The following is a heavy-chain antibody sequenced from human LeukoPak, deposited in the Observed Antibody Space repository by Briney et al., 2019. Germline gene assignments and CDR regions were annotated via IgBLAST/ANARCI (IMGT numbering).Heavy chain of an antibody. Sequence: GGSLRLSCAASGFTFSSYGMHWVRQAPGKGLEWVAVIWYDGSNKYYADSVKGRFTISRDNSKNTLYLQMNSLRAEDTAVYYCAREILWFGESHFDYWGQGTLVTVSS. CDR3: AREILWFGESHFDY. J-gene: IGHJ4*02. CDR1: GFTFSSYG. V-gene: IGHV3-33*01. CDR2: IWYDGSNK. D-gene: IGHD3-10*01.